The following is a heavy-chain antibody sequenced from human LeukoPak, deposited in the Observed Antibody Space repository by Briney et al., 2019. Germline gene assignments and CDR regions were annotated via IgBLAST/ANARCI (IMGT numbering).Heavy chain of an antibody. V-gene: IGHV4-59*01. CDR3: ARAPSYGERAFDY. J-gene: IGHJ4*02. Sequence: SETLSLTCTVSGGFISSYYGSWIRQPPGKGMEWVGYIYYSGSTDYNPSLKSRVTISVDTSKNQFSLKLSSVTAADTAVYYCARAPSYGERAFDYWGQGTLVTVSS. CDR1: GGFISSYY. D-gene: IGHD4-17*01. CDR2: IYYSGST.